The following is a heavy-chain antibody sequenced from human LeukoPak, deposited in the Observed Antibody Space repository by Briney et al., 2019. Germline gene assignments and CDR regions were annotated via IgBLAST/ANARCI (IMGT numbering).Heavy chain of an antibody. V-gene: IGHV4-59*01. J-gene: IGHJ6*02. Sequence: MSSETLSLTCTVSGGSISSYYWSWIRQPPGKGLEWIGYIYYSGSTNYNPSLKSRVTISVDTSKNQFSLKLSSVTAADTAVYYCARDLARRNCSGGSCYSIYYGMDVWGQGTTVTVSS. CDR2: IYYSGST. D-gene: IGHD2-15*01. CDR1: GGSISSYY. CDR3: ARDLARRNCSGGSCYSIYYGMDV.